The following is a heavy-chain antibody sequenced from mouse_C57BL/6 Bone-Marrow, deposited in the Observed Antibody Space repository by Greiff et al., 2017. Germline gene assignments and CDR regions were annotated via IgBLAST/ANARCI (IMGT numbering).Heavy chain of an antibody. CDR1: GYSITSGYY. D-gene: IGHD1-1*01. J-gene: IGHJ2*01. CDR2: ISYDGSN. Sequence: EVKLQESGPGLVKPSQSLSLTCSVTGYSITSGYYWNWIRQFPGNKLEWMGYISYDGSNNYNPSLKNRISITRDTSKNQFFLKLNSVTTEDTATYYCARGGLLGLDYWGQGTTLTVSS. CDR3: ARGGLLGLDY. V-gene: IGHV3-6*01.